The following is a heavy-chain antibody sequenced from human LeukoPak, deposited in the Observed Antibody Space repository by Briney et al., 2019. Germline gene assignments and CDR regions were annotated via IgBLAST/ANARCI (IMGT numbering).Heavy chain of an antibody. J-gene: IGHJ5*02. CDR1: GYTFTSYD. CDR2: MNPNSGNT. V-gene: IGHV1-8*01. CDR3: ARLEGIAVAGIDWFDP. D-gene: IGHD6-19*01. Sequence: ASVKVSCKASGYTFTSYDINWVRQATGQGLEWMGWMNPNSGNTGHAQKFQGRVTMTRNTSISTAYMELSSLRSEDTAVYYCARLEGIAVAGIDWFDPWGQGTLVTVSS.